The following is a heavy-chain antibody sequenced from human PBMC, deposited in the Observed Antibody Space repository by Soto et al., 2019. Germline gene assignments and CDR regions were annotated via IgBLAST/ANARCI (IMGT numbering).Heavy chain of an antibody. CDR2: LNPGDDIA. CDR3: ARDGNVYGMDV. CDR1: GYTFSHYY. J-gene: IGHJ6*02. Sequence: QLQLVQSGAEVRKPGASAKISCKASGYTFSHYYMNWVRQAPGQGLEWMGILNPGDDIASYAQRFRGRVTMSADMSTGTVYMELNSLTSEDTAIYFCARDGNVYGMDVWGQGTTVTVS. V-gene: IGHV1-46*01.